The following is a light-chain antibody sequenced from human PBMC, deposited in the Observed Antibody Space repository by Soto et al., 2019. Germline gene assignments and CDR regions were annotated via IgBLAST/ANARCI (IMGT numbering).Light chain of an antibody. CDR3: SSYTRSSTSYV. CDR2: DVS. J-gene: IGLJ1*01. V-gene: IGLV2-8*01. Sequence: QSALTQPPSASGSPGQSVTISCTGTSSDVGRYNSVSWYQQHPGKAPKVVIYDVSKRPSGVPDRFSGSKSGNTASLTVSGLQAEDEADYYCSSYTRSSTSYVFGTGTKLTVL. CDR1: SSDVGRYNS.